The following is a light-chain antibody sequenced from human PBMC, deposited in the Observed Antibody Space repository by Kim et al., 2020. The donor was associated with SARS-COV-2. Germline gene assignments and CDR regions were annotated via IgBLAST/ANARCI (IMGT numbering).Light chain of an antibody. CDR1: SRDVGSYNR. CDR2: EVS. V-gene: IGLV2-18*02. CDR3: SSYASSSTWV. Sequence: GQSVTSTCTGTSRDVGSYNRVSWYQQPPGTAPKLMIYEVSNRPSGVPDRFSGSKSGNTASLTISGLQAEDEADYYCSSYASSSTWVFGGGTKVTVL. J-gene: IGLJ3*02.